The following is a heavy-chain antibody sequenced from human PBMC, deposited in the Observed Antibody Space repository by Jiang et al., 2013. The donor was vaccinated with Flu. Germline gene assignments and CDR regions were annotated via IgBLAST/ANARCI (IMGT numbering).Heavy chain of an antibody. CDR1: GFTFSSYW. V-gene: IGHV3-7*01. D-gene: IGHD6-19*01. CDR2: IKQDEGEK. J-gene: IGHJ2*01. Sequence: QLLESGGGLVQPGGSLRLSCTASGFTFSSYWMTWVRQAPGKGLEWVANIKQDEGEKYYVDSVKGRFTISRDNAKNSLYLQMNSLRAEDTAVYYCARVAVAVGHWNWYFDLWGRGTLVTVSS. CDR3: ARVAVAVGHWNWYFDL.